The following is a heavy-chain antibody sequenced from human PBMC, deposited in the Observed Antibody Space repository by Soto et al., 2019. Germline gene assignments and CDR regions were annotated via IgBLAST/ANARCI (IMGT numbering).Heavy chain of an antibody. CDR3: ARDPPDY. CDR2: ISTYNADT. Sequence: QVQLVQSGAEVKKPGASVKVSCKASGYTFTSYGLNWVRQAPGRGLAWVGWISTYNADTNYTRKFQGRVTMTTDTSTSTAYMELRSLRADDTAVYYCARDPPDYWGQGTLVTVSS. J-gene: IGHJ4*02. V-gene: IGHV1-18*04. CDR1: GYTFTSYG.